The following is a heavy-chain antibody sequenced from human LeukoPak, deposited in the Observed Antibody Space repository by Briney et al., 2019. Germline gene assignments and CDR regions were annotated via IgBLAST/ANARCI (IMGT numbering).Heavy chain of an antibody. V-gene: IGHV1-2*02. CDR3: ARGTEQWLVRGGRGSFDP. J-gene: IGHJ5*02. D-gene: IGHD6-19*01. Sequence: GASVKVSCKASGYTFTGYYMHWVRQAPGQGLEWMGWINPNSGGTNYAQKFQGRVTMTRDTSISTAYMELSRLGSDDTAVYYCARGTEQWLVRGGRGSFDPWGQGTLVTVSS. CDR1: GYTFTGYY. CDR2: INPNSGGT.